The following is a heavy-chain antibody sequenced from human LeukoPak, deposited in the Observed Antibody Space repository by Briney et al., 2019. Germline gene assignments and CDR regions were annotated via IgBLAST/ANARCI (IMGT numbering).Heavy chain of an antibody. CDR3: ARGARQWLSNWFDP. Sequence: ASVKVSCKASGYTFTSYGISGVRQAPGQGLEGMGWISAYNGNTNYAQKLQGRVTMTTDTSPSTAYMELRSLRCDDTGVYYCARGARQWLSNWFDPWGRGTLVRVSS. D-gene: IGHD6-19*01. CDR2: ISAYNGNT. CDR1: GYTFTSYG. V-gene: IGHV1-18*01. J-gene: IGHJ5*02.